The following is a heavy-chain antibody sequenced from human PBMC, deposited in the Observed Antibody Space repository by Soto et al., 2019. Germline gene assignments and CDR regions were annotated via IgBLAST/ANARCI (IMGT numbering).Heavy chain of an antibody. CDR1: GYTFDSYY. D-gene: IGHD2-21*02. CDR3: ARDPYCGGDCYHFDF. V-gene: IGHV1-46*02. J-gene: IGHJ4*02. CDR2: INPDGGGT. Sequence: QVQLVQSGAEVKKPGASVKVSCKASGYTFDSYYIHWVRQAPGQRLEWMGLINPDGGGTSYAQNLRGRVTMTRDTSTSTVYMELSSLRSEDTAMYYCARDPYCGGDCYHFDFWGQGTLVPVSS.